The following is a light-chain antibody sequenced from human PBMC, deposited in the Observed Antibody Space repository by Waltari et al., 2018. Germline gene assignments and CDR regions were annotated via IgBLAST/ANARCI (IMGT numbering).Light chain of an antibody. CDR3: TTWDDSLGGLV. CDR1: STNVGSNA. CDR2: KYD. V-gene: IGLV1-47*01. Sequence: QSVLTQPPSASGTPGQRVTISCSGSSTNVGSNAVYWYQQSPGTAPKLLIYKYDQRPSGVPDRFSGSKSGTSASLAISGLRSEDESFYFCTTWDDSLGGLVFGGGTKLTVL. J-gene: IGLJ2*01.